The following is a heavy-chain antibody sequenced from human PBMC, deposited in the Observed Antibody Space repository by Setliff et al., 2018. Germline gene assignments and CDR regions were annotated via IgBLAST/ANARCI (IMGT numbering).Heavy chain of an antibody. D-gene: IGHD2-15*01. CDR3: AKVGCSGGSCYPYYFDY. CDR1: GFTFSSYG. CDR2: IRYDGSNK. V-gene: IGHV3-30*02. J-gene: IGHJ4*02. Sequence: GESLTISCAASGFTFSSYGMHWVRQAPGKGLEWVAFIRYDGSNKYYADSVKGRFTISRDNSKNTLYLQMNSLRAEDTAVYYCAKVGCSGGSCYPYYFDYWGQGTLVTVSS.